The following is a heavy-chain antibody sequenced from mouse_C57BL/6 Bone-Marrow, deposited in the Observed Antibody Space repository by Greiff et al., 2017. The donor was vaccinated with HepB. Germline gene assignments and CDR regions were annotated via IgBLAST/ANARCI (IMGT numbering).Heavy chain of an antibody. CDR1: GFTFSNYW. CDR3: TGGFYYGSYWYFDV. D-gene: IGHD2-2*01. CDR2: IRLKSDNYAT. V-gene: IGHV6-3*01. J-gene: IGHJ1*03. Sequence: EVKVEESGGGLVQPGGSMKLSCVASGFTFSNYWINWVRQSPEKGLEWVAQIRLKSDNYATHYAESVKGRFTISRDDSKSSVYLQMNNLRAEDTGIYYCTGGFYYGSYWYFDVWGTGTTVTVSS.